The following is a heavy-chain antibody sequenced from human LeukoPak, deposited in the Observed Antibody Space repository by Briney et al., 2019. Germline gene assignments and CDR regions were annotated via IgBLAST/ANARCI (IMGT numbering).Heavy chain of an antibody. V-gene: IGHV3-23*01. CDR3: AKEHDNSNYYYFDF. D-gene: IGHD4-11*01. CDR1: GFTFSSYA. CDR2: ISDSGGST. J-gene: IGHJ4*02. Sequence: LPGGSLRLSCAASGFTFSSYAMSWVRQAPGKGLEWVSSISDSGGSTYYADSVKGRFTISRDNSKNTLYLQMNSLRAENTAVYYCAKEHDNSNYYYFDFWGQGTLVTVSS.